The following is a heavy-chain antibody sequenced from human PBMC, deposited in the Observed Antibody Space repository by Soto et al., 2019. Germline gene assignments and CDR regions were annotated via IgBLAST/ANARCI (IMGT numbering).Heavy chain of an antibody. CDR3: TRANWYSEY. CDR2: IYYNGNT. CDR1: GGSISNNY. J-gene: IGHJ4*02. D-gene: IGHD7-27*01. V-gene: IGHV4-59*01. Sequence: QVQLQESGPGLVKPSETLSLTCRVSGGSISNNYWSWIRQPPGKGLEWIGYIYYNGNTNYNPSLKSRVTMSVDTSRNQISLKLTTVTAADTAVYYCTRANWYSEYWGQGTLVTVSS.